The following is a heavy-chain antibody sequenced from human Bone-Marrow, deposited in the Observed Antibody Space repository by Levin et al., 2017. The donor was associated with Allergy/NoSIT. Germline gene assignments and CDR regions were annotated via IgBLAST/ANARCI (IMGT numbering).Heavy chain of an antibody. J-gene: IGHJ4*02. CDR2: ISAGNGNT. D-gene: IGHD4-17*01. CDR1: GYTFSRYA. Sequence: ASVKVSCKASGYTFSRYAMHWVRQAPGQRLEWMGWISAGNGNTKYSQKFQGRVTFTRDTSASTAYMELSSLRSEDTAVYYCARDYNYGDYDSFDYWGQGTLVTVSS. CDR3: ARDYNYGDYDSFDY. V-gene: IGHV1-3*01.